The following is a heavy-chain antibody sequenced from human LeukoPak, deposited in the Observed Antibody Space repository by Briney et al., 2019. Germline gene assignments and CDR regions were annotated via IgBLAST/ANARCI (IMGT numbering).Heavy chain of an antibody. D-gene: IGHD3-22*01. V-gene: IGHV3-11*04. J-gene: IGHJ4*02. CDR3: ARDSRNGIVVVPFDY. CDR2: ISSSGDTI. Sequence: AGGSLRLSCAASGFPFSDYYMSWIRQAPGKGLEWVSCISSSGDTIYYADSVKGRFTISRDNAKNSLYLQMNSLRAEDTAVYYCARDSRNGIVVVPFDYWGQGTLVTVSS. CDR1: GFPFSDYY.